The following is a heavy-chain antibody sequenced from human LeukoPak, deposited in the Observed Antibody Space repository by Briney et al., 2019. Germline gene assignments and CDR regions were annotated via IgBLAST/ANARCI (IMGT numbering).Heavy chain of an antibody. D-gene: IGHD3-10*01. J-gene: IGHJ4*02. Sequence: TPSETLSLTCTVSGGSISSYYWSWIRQPAGKGLEWIGRFYTSGSTNYNPSLKSRVTMSVDTSKNQFSLKLSSVTAADTAVYYCARDAYGSGSYYLGFDYWGQGTLVTVSS. V-gene: IGHV4-4*07. CDR1: GGSISSYY. CDR2: FYTSGST. CDR3: ARDAYGSGSYYLGFDY.